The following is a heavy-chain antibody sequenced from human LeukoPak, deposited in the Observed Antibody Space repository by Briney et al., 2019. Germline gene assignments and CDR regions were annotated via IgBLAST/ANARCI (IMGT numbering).Heavy chain of an antibody. CDR1: GFTFSSYT. CDR3: ARDDYGGFDY. D-gene: IGHD3-16*01. V-gene: IGHV3-21*01. J-gene: IGHJ4*02. Sequence: GGSLRLSCAASGFTFSSYTMSWVRQAPGKGLEWVSSISTSGTYIYYADSVKGRFTISRDNAKNSLFLQMNSLRAEDTAVYYCARDDYGGFDYWGQGTLVTVSS. CDR2: ISTSGTYI.